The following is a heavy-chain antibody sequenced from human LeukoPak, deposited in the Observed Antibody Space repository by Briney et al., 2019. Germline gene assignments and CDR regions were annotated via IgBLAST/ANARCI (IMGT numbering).Heavy chain of an antibody. D-gene: IGHD1-14*01. CDR3: ARSGSEKSYYFDY. V-gene: IGHV1-69*04. CDR1: GGTFSSYA. Sequence: SVKVSCKASGGTFSSYAISWVRQAPGQGLEWMGRIIPILGIANYAQKFQGRVTITADKSTSTAYMELSGLRSEDTAVYYCARSGSEKSYYFDYWGQGTLVTVSS. CDR2: IIPILGIA. J-gene: IGHJ4*02.